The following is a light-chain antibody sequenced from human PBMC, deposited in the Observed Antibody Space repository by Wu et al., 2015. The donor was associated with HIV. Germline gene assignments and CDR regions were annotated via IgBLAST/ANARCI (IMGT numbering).Light chain of an antibody. CDR1: QSVSNNY. CDR3: QQYGSSPKT. CDR2: AAS. Sequence: EIVLTQSPGTLSLSPGDRATLSCRASQSVSNNYLAWYQQKPGQTPRLLIYAASSRATGIPDRFSGSGSGTDFILTISRLEPEDFAVYYCQQYGSSPKTFGPGTKVAIK. V-gene: IGKV3-20*01. J-gene: IGKJ3*01.